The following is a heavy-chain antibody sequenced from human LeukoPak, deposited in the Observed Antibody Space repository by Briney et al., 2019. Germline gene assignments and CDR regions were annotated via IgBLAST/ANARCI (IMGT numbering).Heavy chain of an antibody. CDR2: INHSGST. J-gene: IGHJ6*03. CDR3: ARGYYYGSGSYYNYYYYYMDV. V-gene: IGHV4-34*01. Sequence: PSETLSLTCAVYGGSFSGYYWSWIRQPPGKGLEWIGEINHSGSTNYNPSLKSRVTISVDTSKNQFSLKLSSVTAADTAVYYCARGYYYGSGSYYNYYYYYMDVWGKGTTVTVS. D-gene: IGHD3-10*01. CDR1: GGSFSGYY.